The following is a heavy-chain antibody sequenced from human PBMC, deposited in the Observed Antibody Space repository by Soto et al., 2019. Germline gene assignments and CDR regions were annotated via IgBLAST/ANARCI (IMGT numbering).Heavy chain of an antibody. D-gene: IGHD3-22*01. CDR1: GFTFSSYG. Sequence: GGSLRLSCAASGFTFSSYGMHWVRQAPGKGLEWVAVISYDGSNKYYADSVKGRFTISRDNSKNTLYLQMNSLRAEDTAVYYCAKGQSYYDSSGYPDWGQGTLVTVSS. J-gene: IGHJ4*02. CDR3: AKGQSYYDSSGYPD. CDR2: ISYDGSNK. V-gene: IGHV3-30*18.